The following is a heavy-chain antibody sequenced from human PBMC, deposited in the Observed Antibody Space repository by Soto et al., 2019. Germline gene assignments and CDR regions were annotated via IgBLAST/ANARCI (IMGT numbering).Heavy chain of an antibody. CDR1: GFTFSRSW. CDR2: IKPDGSEK. V-gene: IGHV3-7*01. J-gene: IGHJ6*04. Sequence: EVQLVESGGGLVQPGGSLRLSCAASGFTFSRSWMSWVRQPPGKGLEWVATIKPDGSEKYYVDSVKGRFTISRDNAKNSLYLQMNSLRVEDTAVFYCADPLDLDVWGKGATVTVSS. CDR3: ADPLDLDV. D-gene: IGHD3-16*02.